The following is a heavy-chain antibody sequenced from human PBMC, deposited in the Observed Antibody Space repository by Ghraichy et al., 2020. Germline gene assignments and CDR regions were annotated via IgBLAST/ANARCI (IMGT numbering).Heavy chain of an antibody. CDR3: ARAGSQLERRVIRDYYYYMDV. V-gene: IGHV1-2*06. Sequence: ASVKVSCKASGYTFTGYYMHWVRQAPGQGLEWMGRINPNSGGTNYAQKFQGRVTMTRDTSISTAYMELSRLRSDDTAVYYCARAGSQLERRVIRDYYYYMDVWGKGTTVTVSS. CDR2: INPNSGGT. J-gene: IGHJ6*03. D-gene: IGHD1-1*01. CDR1: GYTFTGYY.